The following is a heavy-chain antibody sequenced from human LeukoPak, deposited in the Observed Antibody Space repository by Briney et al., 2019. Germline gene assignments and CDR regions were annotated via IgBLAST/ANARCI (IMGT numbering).Heavy chain of an antibody. D-gene: IGHD2-2*01. V-gene: IGHV3-23*01. CDR3: AKGPAAIGGYFDY. J-gene: IGHJ4*02. CDR1: GFTFSSYA. Sequence: GGSLRLSCAASGFTFSSYAMSWVRQAPGKGLEWVSAISGSGGSTYYADSVKGRFTISRDNSKDTLYLQMNSLRAEDTAVYYCAKGPAAIGGYFDYWGQGTLVTVSS. CDR2: ISGSGGST.